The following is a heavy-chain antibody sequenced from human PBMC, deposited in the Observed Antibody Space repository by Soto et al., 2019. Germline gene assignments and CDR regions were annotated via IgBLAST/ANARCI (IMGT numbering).Heavy chain of an antibody. Sequence: QVQLVQSGAEVKKPGASVKVSCKASGYTFTSYGISWVRQAPGQGLEWMGWISAYNGNTNYAQKLQGRVTMTTDAFTSTAYRELRSLRSDDTAVYYCAARGDDSSSADYWGQGTLVTVSS. J-gene: IGHJ4*02. CDR2: ISAYNGNT. CDR1: GYTFTSYG. V-gene: IGHV1-18*01. CDR3: AARGDDSSSADY. D-gene: IGHD6-6*01.